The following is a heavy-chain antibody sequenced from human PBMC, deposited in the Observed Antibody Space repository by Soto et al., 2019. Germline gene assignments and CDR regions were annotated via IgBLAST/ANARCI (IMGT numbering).Heavy chain of an antibody. Sequence: QVQLVQSGAEVKKPGASVKVSCKASGYTFTSYAMHWVRQAPGQRLEWMGWINAGNGNTKYSQKFQGRVTITRDTSASTAYMELSSLRSEDTAVYYCAREWDSIHLWSPRYWFDPWGQGTLVTVSS. CDR1: GYTFTSYA. J-gene: IGHJ5*02. D-gene: IGHD5-18*01. CDR2: INAGNGNT. CDR3: AREWDSIHLWSPRYWFDP. V-gene: IGHV1-3*01.